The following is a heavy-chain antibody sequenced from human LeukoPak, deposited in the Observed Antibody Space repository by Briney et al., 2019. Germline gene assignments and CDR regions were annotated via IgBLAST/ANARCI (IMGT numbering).Heavy chain of an antibody. D-gene: IGHD6-19*01. CDR2: IYYSGST. CDR1: GVSISNYY. CDR3: ARRMPAGTVDY. V-gene: IGHV4-59*01. Sequence: SETLSLTCTVSGVSISNYYWSWIRQPPGKGLEWIGYIYYSGSTNYNPSLKSRVSISVDTSKNQFSLKLGSVTAADTAVYYCARRMPAGTVDYWGQGTLVTVSS. J-gene: IGHJ4*02.